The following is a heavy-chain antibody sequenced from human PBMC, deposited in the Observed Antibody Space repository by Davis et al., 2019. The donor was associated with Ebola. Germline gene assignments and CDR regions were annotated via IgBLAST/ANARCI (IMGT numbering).Heavy chain of an antibody. CDR2: INPSAGTT. V-gene: IGHV1-46*01. Sequence: ASVQVSCKASRYTFINHYIHWVRQAPGRGLEWMGIINPSAGTTHYARRFQGRVTQNRDTSTSTVYMELSSLTSEDTAVYYCARSGQLPRPDCCNMGYWGQGTLVTVSS. D-gene: IGHD2/OR15-2a*01. CDR1: RYTFINHY. J-gene: IGHJ4*02. CDR3: ARSGQLPRPDCCNMGY.